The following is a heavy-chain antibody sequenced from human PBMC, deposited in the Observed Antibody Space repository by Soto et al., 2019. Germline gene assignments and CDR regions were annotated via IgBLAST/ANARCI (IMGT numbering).Heavy chain of an antibody. J-gene: IGHJ4*01. D-gene: IGHD3-16*01. CDR1: GFTVNTNY. Sequence: EVQLVESGGGSVQPGESLRLSCLVSGFTVNTNYMYWVRQAPGRGLEWVSAMYSGGDIHYVDSVRGRFTISRDTSENTLYLRMDNLRVEDTAVYFCVSPIPSWVFDYWGQGTLVTVSS. CDR2: MYSGGDI. CDR3: VSPIPSWVFDY. V-gene: IGHV3-53*01.